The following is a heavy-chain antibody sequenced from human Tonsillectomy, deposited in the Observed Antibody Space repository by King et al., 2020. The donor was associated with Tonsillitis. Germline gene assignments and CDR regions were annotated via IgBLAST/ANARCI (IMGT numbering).Heavy chain of an antibody. J-gene: IGHJ3*02. CDR1: GGSISSGDYY. CDR3: ARLGGATVVTPENAFDI. V-gene: IGHV4-30-4*01. CDR2: IYYSGST. D-gene: IGHD4-23*01. Sequence: MQLQESGPGLVKPSQTLSLTCTVSGGSISSGDYYWSWIRQPPGKGLEWIGYIYYSGSTFYNPSLKSRVTISVDTSKNQFSLKLSSETAADTAVYYCARLGGATVVTPENAFDIWGQGTMVTVSS.